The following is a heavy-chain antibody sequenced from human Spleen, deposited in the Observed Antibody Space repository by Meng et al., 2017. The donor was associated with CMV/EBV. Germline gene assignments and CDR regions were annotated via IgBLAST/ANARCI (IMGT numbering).Heavy chain of an antibody. D-gene: IGHD2-2*01. J-gene: IGHJ6*02. CDR3: ARGLGYCSSTSCYDPYADV. CDR2: IWYDGSNK. V-gene: IGHV3-33*01. CDR1: GFTFSSYG. Sequence: GGSLRLSCAASGFTFSSYGMHWVRQAPGKGLEWVAVIWYDGSNKYYADSVKGRFTISRDNSKNTLYLQMNSLRAEDTAVYYCARGLGYCSSTSCYDPYADVWGQGTTVTVSS.